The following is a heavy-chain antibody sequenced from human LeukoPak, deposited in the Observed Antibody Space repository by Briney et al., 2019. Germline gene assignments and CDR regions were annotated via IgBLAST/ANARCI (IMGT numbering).Heavy chain of an antibody. D-gene: IGHD1-26*01. CDR3: ARSPAGSGSYLYFDY. J-gene: IGHJ4*02. V-gene: IGHV3-21*01. Sequence: GGSLRLPCAASGFTFSSYSMNWVRQAPGKGLEWVSSISSSSSYIYYADSVKGRFTISRDNAKNSLYLQMNSLRAEDTAVYYCARSPAGSGSYLYFDYWGQGTLVTVSS. CDR2: ISSSSSYI. CDR1: GFTFSSYS.